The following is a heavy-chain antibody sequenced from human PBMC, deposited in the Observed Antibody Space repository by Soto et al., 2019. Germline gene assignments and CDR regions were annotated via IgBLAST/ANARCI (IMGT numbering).Heavy chain of an antibody. V-gene: IGHV3-23*01. Sequence: EVQLLESGGGLVQPGGSLRLSCAASGFTFSNYDMSWVRQAPGKGLGWASTFSGGGGRIYYADSVKGRFTISRDNSKNTLYMHMNSLRAEDTAVYYCAKRPASLVCFDYWGQGTLVTVSS. CDR3: AKRPASLVCFDY. D-gene: IGHD2-2*01. CDR2: FSGGGGRI. CDR1: GFTFSNYD. J-gene: IGHJ4*02.